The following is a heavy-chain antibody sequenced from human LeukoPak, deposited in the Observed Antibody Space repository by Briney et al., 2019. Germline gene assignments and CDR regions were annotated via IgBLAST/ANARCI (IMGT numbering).Heavy chain of an antibody. CDR2: FDPEDGET. J-gene: IGHJ3*02. D-gene: IGHD1-26*01. CDR3: AREGILAFSGRSTSSYAFDI. Sequence: ASVKVSCKVSGYTLTELSMHWVRQAPGKGLEWMGGFDPEDGETIYAQKFQGRVTMTEDTSTDTAYMELSSLRSEDTAVYYCAREGILAFSGRSTSSYAFDIWGQGTMVTVSS. CDR1: GYTLTELS. V-gene: IGHV1-24*01.